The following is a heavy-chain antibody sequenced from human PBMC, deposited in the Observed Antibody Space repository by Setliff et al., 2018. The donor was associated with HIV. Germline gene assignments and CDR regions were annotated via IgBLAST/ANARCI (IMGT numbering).Heavy chain of an antibody. CDR2: IYYYSGST. V-gene: IGHV4-38-2*01. D-gene: IGHD1-26*01. J-gene: IGHJ3*02. Sequence: SETLSLTCAASGYSLSSDYYWGWIRQPPGKGLEWIGYIYYYSGSTYYNPSLKSRVTISVDTSKNQFSLNLTSVTAADTAVYYCARLGYSGSLVGAFDIWGQGTMVTVSS. CDR3: ARLGYSGSLVGAFDI. CDR1: GYSLSSDYY.